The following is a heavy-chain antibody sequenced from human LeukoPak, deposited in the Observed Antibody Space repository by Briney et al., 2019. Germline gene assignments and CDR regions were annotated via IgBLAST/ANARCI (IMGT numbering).Heavy chain of an antibody. CDR2: ISAYNGNT. V-gene: IGHV1-18*01. D-gene: IGHD3-22*01. CDR1: GYTFTSYG. J-gene: IGHJ6*03. CDR3: ARFSGYQSGYYYYYMDV. Sequence: ASVKVSCKASGYTFTSYGISWVRQAPGQGLEWMGWISAYNGNTNYAQKLQGRVTMTTDTSTSTAYMELRSLRSDDTAVYYCARFSGYQSGYYYYYMDVWGKGTTVTISS.